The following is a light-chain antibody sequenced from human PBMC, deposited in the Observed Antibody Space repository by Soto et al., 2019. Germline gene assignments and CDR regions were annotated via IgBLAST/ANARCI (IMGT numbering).Light chain of an antibody. J-gene: IGLJ2*01. CDR1: GSDIAVYDF. CDR2: EVT. CDR3: SSYAGSNTVV. Sequence: QPVLTQPPSASGSPGQSVTISCAGSGSDIAVYDFVSWYQQHPGTAPKLIIYEVTKRPSGVPDRFSGSKSASTASLTVSGLQAEDEADYYCSSYAGSNTVVFGGGTKVTVL. V-gene: IGLV2-8*01.